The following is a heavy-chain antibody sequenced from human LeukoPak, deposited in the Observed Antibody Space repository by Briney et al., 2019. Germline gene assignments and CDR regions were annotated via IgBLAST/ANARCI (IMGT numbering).Heavy chain of an antibody. V-gene: IGHV2-5*02. D-gene: IGHD6-19*01. CDR1: GFSLSASGVA. Sequence: SGPTLVNPTQTLTLTCTFSGFSLSASGVAVGWIRQPPGKALEWLALIYWDDDKRYSPSLKSRLTITEGTSKNQVVLTMTNMDPVDTATYYCARRGYSSGWYGYFQHWGQGTLVTVSS. CDR3: ARRGYSSGWYGYFQH. J-gene: IGHJ1*01. CDR2: IYWDDDK.